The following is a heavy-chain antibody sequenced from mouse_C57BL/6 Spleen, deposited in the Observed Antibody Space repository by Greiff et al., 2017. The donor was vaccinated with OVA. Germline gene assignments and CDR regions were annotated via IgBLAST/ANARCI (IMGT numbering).Heavy chain of an antibody. CDR2: INPNNGGT. V-gene: IGHV1-26*01. Sequence: EVQLQQSGPELVKPGASVKISCKASGYTFTDYYMNWVKQSHGKSLEWIGDINPNNGGTSYNQKFKGKATLTVDKSSSTAYMELRSLTSEDSAVYYCARTVVANYAMDYWGQGTSVTVSS. CDR1: GYTFTDYY. D-gene: IGHD1-1*01. CDR3: ARTVVANYAMDY. J-gene: IGHJ4*01.